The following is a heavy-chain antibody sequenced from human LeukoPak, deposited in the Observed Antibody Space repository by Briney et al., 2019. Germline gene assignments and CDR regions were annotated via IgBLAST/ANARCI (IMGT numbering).Heavy chain of an antibody. D-gene: IGHD2-15*01. CDR3: AKDLSYCSGGSCYPPGYYYYGMDV. V-gene: IGHV3-30*02. Sequence: GGSLRLSCAASGFTFSSYGMHWVRQAPGKGLEWAAFIRYDGSNKYYADSVKGRFTISRDNSKNTLYLQMNSLRAEDTAVYYCAKDLSYCSGGSCYPPGYYYYGMDVWGQGTTVTVSS. CDR2: IRYDGSNK. CDR1: GFTFSSYG. J-gene: IGHJ6*02.